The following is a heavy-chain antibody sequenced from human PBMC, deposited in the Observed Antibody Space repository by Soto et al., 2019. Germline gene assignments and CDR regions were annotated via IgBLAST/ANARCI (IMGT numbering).Heavy chain of an antibody. D-gene: IGHD3-10*01. Sequence: QVQLQASGPGLVKPSETLSLTCTVSGGSISSGYYYWSWLRQHPGTGLEWIGYIYYSGSTYSNPSLNSRVTISVDTSHNQFSRKLSAVTAADTAVYYCVKDRWGWFGEPWGQGTLVTVSS. J-gene: IGHJ4*02. CDR2: IYYSGST. CDR3: VKDRWGWFGEP. V-gene: IGHV4-31*03. CDR1: GGSISSGYYY.